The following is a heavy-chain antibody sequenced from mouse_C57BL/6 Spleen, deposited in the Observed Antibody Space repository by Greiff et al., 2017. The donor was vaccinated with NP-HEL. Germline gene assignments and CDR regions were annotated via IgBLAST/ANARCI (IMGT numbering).Heavy chain of an antibody. CDR3: ARGGTDYAMDY. Sequence: EVKLVESGGDLVKPGGSLKLSCAASGFTFSSYGMSWVRQTPDKRLEWVATISSGGSYTYYPDSVKGRFTISRDNAKNTLYLQMSSLKSEDTAMYYCARGGTDYAMDYWGQGTSVTVSS. CDR2: ISSGGSYT. CDR1: GFTFSSYG. J-gene: IGHJ4*01. D-gene: IGHD3-3*01. V-gene: IGHV5-6*01.